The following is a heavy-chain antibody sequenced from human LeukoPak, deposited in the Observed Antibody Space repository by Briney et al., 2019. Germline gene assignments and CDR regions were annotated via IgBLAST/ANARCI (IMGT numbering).Heavy chain of an antibody. D-gene: IGHD6-19*01. CDR2: INPNSGGT. Sequence: ASVTVSCKASGYTFTGYYMHWVRQAPGQGLEWMGWINPNSGGTNYAQKFQGWVTMTRDTSISTAYMELSRLRSDDTAVYYCARELIAVAGTPYYYYGMDVWGKGTTVTVSS. J-gene: IGHJ6*04. V-gene: IGHV1-2*04. CDR3: ARELIAVAGTPYYYYGMDV. CDR1: GYTFTGYY.